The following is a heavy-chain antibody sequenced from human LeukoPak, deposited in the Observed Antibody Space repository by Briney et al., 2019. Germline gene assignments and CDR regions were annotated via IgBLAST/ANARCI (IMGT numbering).Heavy chain of an antibody. CDR2: ISSSSSTI. Sequence: GGSLRLSCAASGFTFSSYSMNWVRQAPGKGLEWVSYISSSSSTIYYADSVKGRFTISRDNAKNSLYLQLNSLRAEDTAVYYCARVQIVVVIKDYMDVWGKGTTVTVSS. J-gene: IGHJ6*03. D-gene: IGHD3-22*01. V-gene: IGHV3-48*01. CDR3: ARVQIVVVIKDYMDV. CDR1: GFTFSSYS.